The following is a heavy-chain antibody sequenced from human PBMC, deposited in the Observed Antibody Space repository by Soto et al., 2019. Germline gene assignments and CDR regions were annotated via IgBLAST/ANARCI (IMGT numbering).Heavy chain of an antibody. Sequence: GGSLRLSCAASGFTFSSYGMHWVRQAPGKGLEWVAVIWYDGSNKYYADSVKGRFTISRDNSKNTLYLQMNSLRAEDTAVYYCSRDRDYYYYGMDVWGQGTTVTVSS. CDR3: SRDRDYYYYGMDV. CDR1: GFTFSSYG. V-gene: IGHV3-33*01. D-gene: IGHD3-10*01. J-gene: IGHJ6*02. CDR2: IWYDGSNK.